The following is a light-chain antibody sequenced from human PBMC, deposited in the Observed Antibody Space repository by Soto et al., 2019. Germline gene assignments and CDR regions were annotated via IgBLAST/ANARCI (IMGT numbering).Light chain of an antibody. CDR1: QAIANE. Sequence: AIQMTQSPSSLSASVGDRVTITCRASQAIANEWGWYQQKAGKAPKLLIYAASTLQSGVPSRFTGSGSGTDFTLTISSLQPEDFATYYCLQDDIYPRTFGQGTKVEIK. CDR2: AAS. J-gene: IGKJ1*01. V-gene: IGKV1-6*01. CDR3: LQDDIYPRT.